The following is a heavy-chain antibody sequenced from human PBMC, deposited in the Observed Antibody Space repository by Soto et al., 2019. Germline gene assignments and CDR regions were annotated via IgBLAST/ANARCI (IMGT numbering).Heavy chain of an antibody. CDR3: AREVYYYDSSGYYP. D-gene: IGHD3-22*01. CDR1: GGSISSYY. J-gene: IGHJ5*02. Sequence: SETLSLTCTVSGGSISSYYWSWIRQPPGKGLEWIGYIYYSGSTNYNPSLKSRVTISVDTSKNQFSLKLSSVTAADTAVYYCAREVYYYDSSGYYPWGQGTLVTVSS. CDR2: IYYSGST. V-gene: IGHV4-59*01.